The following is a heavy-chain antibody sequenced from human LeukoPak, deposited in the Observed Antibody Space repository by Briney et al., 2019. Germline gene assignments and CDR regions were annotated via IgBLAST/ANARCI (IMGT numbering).Heavy chain of an antibody. D-gene: IGHD3-9*01. CDR1: GFTFSSYG. V-gene: IGHV3-30*02. J-gene: IGHJ3*02. Sequence: GGSLRLSCAASGFTFSSYGMHWVRQAPGKGLEWVAVIWYDGSNKYYADSVKGRFTISRDNSKNTLYLQMNSLRAEDTAVYYCAKDSQLRYFDRGAFDIWGQGTMVTVSS. CDR2: IWYDGSNK. CDR3: AKDSQLRYFDRGAFDI.